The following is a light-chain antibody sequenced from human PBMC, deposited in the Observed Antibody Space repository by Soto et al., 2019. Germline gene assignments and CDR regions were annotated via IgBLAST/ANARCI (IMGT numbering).Light chain of an antibody. CDR2: GAS. V-gene: IGKV3-15*01. CDR3: QQYDNWLPWT. Sequence: EIVLTQSPGTLSLSPGERATLSCRAIQSVSSSYLAWYQQKPGQAPRLLIYGASTRATGIPARFSGSGSATEFTLTISSLQSEDFAVYYCQQYDNWLPWTSGQGTKVDIK. J-gene: IGKJ1*01. CDR1: QSVSSSY.